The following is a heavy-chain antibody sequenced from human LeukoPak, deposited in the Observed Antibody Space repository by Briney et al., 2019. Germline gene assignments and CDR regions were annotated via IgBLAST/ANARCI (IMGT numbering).Heavy chain of an antibody. CDR3: ARGYDSSGYSLQYYYYYYMDV. CDR2: ISSSSSYI. D-gene: IGHD3-22*01. J-gene: IGHJ6*03. Sequence: PGGSLRLSCAASGFTFSSYSMNWVRQAPGKGLEWVSSISSSSSYIYYADSVKGRFTISRDNAKNSLYLQMNSLRAEDTAVYYCARGYDSSGYSLQYYYYYYMDVWGKGTTVTVSS. CDR1: GFTFSSYS. V-gene: IGHV3-21*01.